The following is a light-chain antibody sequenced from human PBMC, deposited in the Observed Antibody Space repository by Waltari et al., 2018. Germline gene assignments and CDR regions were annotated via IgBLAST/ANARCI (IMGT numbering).Light chain of an antibody. Sequence: EIVMTQSPATLSVSPGERATLSCRASQSISSNLAWYQQKSGQAPRLLIYGASTRATGIPARFSDSGSGTEFTLTVSSLQSGDFAVYYCQHDNNWPPGRTFGQGTKVEIK. V-gene: IGKV3-15*01. J-gene: IGKJ1*01. CDR1: QSISSN. CDR2: GAS. CDR3: QHDNNWPPGRT.